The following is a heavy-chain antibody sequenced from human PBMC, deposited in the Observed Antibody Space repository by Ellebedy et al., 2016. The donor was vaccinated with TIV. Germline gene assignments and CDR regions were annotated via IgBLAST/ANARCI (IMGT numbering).Heavy chain of an antibody. CDR3: ARGGEGSGWYRDESWFDP. Sequence: SETLSLXXAVYGGSFSGYYWSWIRQPPGKGLEWIGEINHSGSTNYNPSLKSRVTISVDTSKNQLSLKLSSVTAADTAVYYCARGGEGSGWYRDESWFDPWGQGTLVTVSS. CDR2: INHSGST. V-gene: IGHV4-34*01. J-gene: IGHJ5*02. CDR1: GGSFSGYY. D-gene: IGHD6-19*01.